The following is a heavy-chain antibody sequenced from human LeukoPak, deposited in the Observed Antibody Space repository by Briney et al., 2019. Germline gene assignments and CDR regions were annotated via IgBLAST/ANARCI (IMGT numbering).Heavy chain of an antibody. CDR2: ISSSSSYI. Sequence: GGSLRLSCAASGFTFSDYYMDWVRQAPGKGLEWVSSISSSSSYIYYADSVKGRFTISRDNAKNSLYLQMNSLRAEDTAVYYCARDGAARIIDYWGQGTLVTVSS. CDR1: GFTFSDYY. V-gene: IGHV3-21*01. J-gene: IGHJ4*02. D-gene: IGHD6-6*01. CDR3: ARDGAARIIDY.